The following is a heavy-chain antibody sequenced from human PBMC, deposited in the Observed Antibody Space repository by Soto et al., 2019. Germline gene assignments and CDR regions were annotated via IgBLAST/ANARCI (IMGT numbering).Heavy chain of an antibody. V-gene: IGHV1-46*03. Sequence: ASVKVSCKASGYTFTINYMHWVRQAPGQGLEWMGIINPSGGSTSYAQKFQGRVTMTRDTSTSTVYMELSSLRSEDTAVYYCATSLITIFGVVSVIDPWGQGTLVTVSS. CDR1: GYTFTINY. CDR2: INPSGGST. CDR3: ATSLITIFGVVSVIDP. D-gene: IGHD3-3*01. J-gene: IGHJ5*02.